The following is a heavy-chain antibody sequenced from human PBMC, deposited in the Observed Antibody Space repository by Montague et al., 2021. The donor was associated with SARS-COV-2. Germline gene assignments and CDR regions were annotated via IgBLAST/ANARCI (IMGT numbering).Heavy chain of an antibody. CDR1: GGSISSYY. V-gene: IGHV4-59*08. Sequence: SETLSLTCTVPGGSISSYYWSWIRQPPGKGLEWIGYIYYSGSTNYNPSLKSRVTISVDTSKNQFSLKLSSVTAADTAVYYCARHLRQQLVNEGLFDYWGQGTLVTVSS. J-gene: IGHJ4*02. D-gene: IGHD6-13*01. CDR2: IYYSGST. CDR3: ARHLRQQLVNEGLFDY.